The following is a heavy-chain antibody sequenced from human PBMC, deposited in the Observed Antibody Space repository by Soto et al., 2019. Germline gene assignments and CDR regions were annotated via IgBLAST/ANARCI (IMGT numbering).Heavy chain of an antibody. Sequence: ASVKVSCKASGYTFTSYGISWVRQAPGQGLEWMGWISAYNGNTNYAQKLQGRVTMTTDTSTSTAYMELRSLRSDDTAVYYCAREKRPLVRWHPSPDAVDIWGQGTMVTVS. V-gene: IGHV1-18*01. CDR3: AREKRPLVRWHPSPDAVDI. CDR2: ISAYNGNT. D-gene: IGHD6-6*01. J-gene: IGHJ3*02. CDR1: GYTFTSYG.